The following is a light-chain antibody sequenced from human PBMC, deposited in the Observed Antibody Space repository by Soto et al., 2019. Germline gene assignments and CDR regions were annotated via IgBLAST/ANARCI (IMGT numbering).Light chain of an antibody. CDR3: QRYDNCPIT. J-gene: IGKJ4*01. Sequence: EVVMRQSPATLYVSPGEGATLSCRASPGFGDTLAWYQHKPCQTPRLLIYDTSTRATGVPTRFSGSRSGEEFTLTFDSLQSEDFPVYYCQRYDNCPITFGGGTKVEIK. CDR1: PGFGDT. CDR2: DTS. V-gene: IGKV3-15*01.